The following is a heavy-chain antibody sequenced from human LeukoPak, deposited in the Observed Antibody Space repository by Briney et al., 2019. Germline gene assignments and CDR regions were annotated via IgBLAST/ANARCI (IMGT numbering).Heavy chain of an antibody. D-gene: IGHD3-22*01. CDR1: GFTFSSYG. J-gene: IGHJ4*02. V-gene: IGHV3-33*01. CDR3: ARAYYYDSSGSIAPFDY. CDR2: IWYDGSNK. Sequence: GGSLRLSCAASGFTFSSYGMHWVRQAPGKGLEWVAVIWYDGSNKYYADSVKGRFTISRDNSKNTLYLQMNSLRAEDTAVYYCARAYYYDSSGSIAPFDYWGQGTLVTVSS.